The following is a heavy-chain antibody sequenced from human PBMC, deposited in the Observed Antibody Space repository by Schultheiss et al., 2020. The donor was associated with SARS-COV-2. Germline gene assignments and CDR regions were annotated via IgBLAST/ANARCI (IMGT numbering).Heavy chain of an antibody. CDR2: ISSSSSTI. CDR1: GFTFSSYS. J-gene: IGHJ4*02. V-gene: IGHV3-21*04. CDR3: AKLDAYCSGGSCYSDYFDY. D-gene: IGHD2-15*01. Sequence: GESLKISCAASGFTFSSYSMNWVRQAPGKGLEWVSSISSSSSTIYYADSVKGRFTISRDNSKNTLYLQMNSLRAEDTAVYYCAKLDAYCSGGSCYSDYFDYWGQGTLVTVSS.